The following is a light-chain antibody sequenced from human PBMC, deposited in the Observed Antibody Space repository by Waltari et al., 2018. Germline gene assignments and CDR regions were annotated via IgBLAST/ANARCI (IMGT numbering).Light chain of an antibody. J-gene: IGLJ2*01. CDR1: GGSIDSDY. V-gene: IGLV6-57*04. CDR2: ENF. CDR3: QSSDNNTVF. Sequence: FLLTQPHSVSESPGKTITISCTRRGGSIDSDYVQWYQQRPGSAPTTVIFENFQSPSGFPHRFSGSIDSSSNSASLIISGLKTEDEADYYCQSSDNNTVFFGGGTRLTVL.